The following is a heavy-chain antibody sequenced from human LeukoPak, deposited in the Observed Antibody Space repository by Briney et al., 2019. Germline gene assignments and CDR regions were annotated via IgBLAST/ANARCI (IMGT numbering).Heavy chain of an antibody. Sequence: ASVKVSCKGSGSTLTELSMHWVRQAPGKGLEWMGGFDPEDGETIYAQKFQGRVTMTEDTSTDTAYLELSSLRSEDTAVYYCATRGRYCTNGVCYPSISGFDPWGQGTLVTVSS. D-gene: IGHD2-8*01. J-gene: IGHJ5*02. CDR3: ATRGRYCTNGVCYPSISGFDP. V-gene: IGHV1-24*01. CDR1: GSTLTELS. CDR2: FDPEDGET.